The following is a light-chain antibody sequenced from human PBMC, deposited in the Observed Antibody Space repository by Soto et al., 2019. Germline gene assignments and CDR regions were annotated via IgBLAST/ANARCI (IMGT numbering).Light chain of an antibody. V-gene: IGLV2-14*01. CDR3: SSLTGSTPLYV. CDR1: SGDVGGYNY. Sequence: QSVLTQPASLSGSPGQSITISCTETSGDVGGYNYVSWYQQHPGKAPKLMIYEVRNRPSGVSNRFSGSKSGNTASLTISGLQAGDEADYYCSSLTGSTPLYVLGTGTKVTV. J-gene: IGLJ1*01. CDR2: EVR.